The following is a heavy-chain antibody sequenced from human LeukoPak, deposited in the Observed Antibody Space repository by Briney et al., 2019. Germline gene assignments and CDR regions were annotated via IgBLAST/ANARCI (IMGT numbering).Heavy chain of an antibody. CDR2: ITGSGSYT. J-gene: IGHJ4*02. V-gene: IGHV3-21*01. D-gene: IGHD3-22*01. Sequence: GGSLRLSCSAPGFTFSTYAMHWVRQAPGEGLEWVSSITGSGSYTYYADSVKGRFTISRDSAKNSLYLQMNSLRAEDTAVYYCATSDSSGYYFSYYWGQGTLVTVSS. CDR1: GFTFSTYA. CDR3: ATSDSSGYYFSYY.